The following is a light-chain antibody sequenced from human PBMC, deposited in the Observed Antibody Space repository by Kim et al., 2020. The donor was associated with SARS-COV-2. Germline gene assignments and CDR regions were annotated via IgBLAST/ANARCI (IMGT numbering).Light chain of an antibody. CDR3: QHYGGSRYT. J-gene: IGKJ2*01. CDR2: GAS. CDR1: QSVSRNY. Sequence: EIVLTQSPGTLSLSPGERATLSCRASQSVSRNYLAWYQQKLGQTPRLLIYGASTRAPGIPDRFSGSGSGADFTLTISSLGPEDFAVYYCQHYGGSRYTFGQGTKLDI. V-gene: IGKV3-20*01.